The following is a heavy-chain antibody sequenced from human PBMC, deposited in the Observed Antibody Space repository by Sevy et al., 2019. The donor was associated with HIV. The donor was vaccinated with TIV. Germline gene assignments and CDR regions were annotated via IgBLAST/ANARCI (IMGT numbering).Heavy chain of an antibody. J-gene: IGHJ4*02. CDR1: RFGFSDHA. V-gene: IGHV3-30-3*01. D-gene: IGHD3-16*01. CDR3: ARDGMADDDYAWGMGYFDY. Sequence: GGSLRLSCAASRFGFSDHAMHWVRQAPGKGLEWLGVISHDGVSAFYADTVKGRFTISRDNSKNIQYLQIKSLSPDDTAMYDCARDGMADDDYAWGMGYFDYWGQGSLVTVSS. CDR2: ISHDGVSA.